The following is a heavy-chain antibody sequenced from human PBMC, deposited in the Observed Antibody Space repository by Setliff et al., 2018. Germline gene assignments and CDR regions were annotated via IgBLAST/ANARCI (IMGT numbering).Heavy chain of an antibody. Sequence: ASVKVSCKTSGYPFGGYYIYWMRQAPGQGLEWMGWIDPKSGRTKYAVKFQGRVTMTRDTSIRTIYMEVSSLTSDDTAMYYYAKQGDLAFDYWGQGTQVTVS. J-gene: IGHJ4*02. CDR2: IDPKSGRT. V-gene: IGHV1-2*02. CDR3: AKQGDLAFDY. D-gene: IGHD3-16*01. CDR1: GYPFGGYY.